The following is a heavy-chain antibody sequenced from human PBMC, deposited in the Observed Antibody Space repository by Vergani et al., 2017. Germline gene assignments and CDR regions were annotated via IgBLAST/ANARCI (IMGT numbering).Heavy chain of an antibody. D-gene: IGHD6-19*01. CDR2: IYYSGST. J-gene: IGHJ6*02. V-gene: IGHV4-39*07. CDR3: ARDQRRQWPRPTAGMDV. CDR1: GGSISSSSYY. Sequence: QLQLQESGPGLVKPSETLSLTCTVSGGSISSSSYYWGWIRQPPGKGLEWIGSIYYSGSTYYNPSLKSRVTISVDTSKNQFSLKLSSVTAADTAVYYCARDQRRQWPRPTAGMDVWGQGTTVTVSS.